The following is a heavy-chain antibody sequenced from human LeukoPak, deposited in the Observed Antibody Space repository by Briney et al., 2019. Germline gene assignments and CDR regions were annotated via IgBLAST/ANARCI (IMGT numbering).Heavy chain of an antibody. Sequence: PSDTLSLTCAVYGGSFSGYYWNWIRQPPGKGLEWIGSIYYSGTTYYNPSLKSRVTISVDTSKNQFSLKLRSLTAADTAVYYCARRATVTKAFDYWGQGTLVTVSS. J-gene: IGHJ4*02. CDR3: ARRATVTKAFDY. D-gene: IGHD4-17*01. CDR1: GGSFSGYY. V-gene: IGHV4-34*01. CDR2: IYYSGTT.